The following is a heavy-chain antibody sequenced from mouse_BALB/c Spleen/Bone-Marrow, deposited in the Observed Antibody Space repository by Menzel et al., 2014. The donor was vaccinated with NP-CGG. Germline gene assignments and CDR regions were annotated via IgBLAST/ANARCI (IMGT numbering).Heavy chain of an antibody. J-gene: IGHJ4*01. CDR2: ISNGGGST. CDR1: GFTFSSYT. Sequence: EVKLVESGGGLVQPGGSLKLSCAASGFTFSSYTMSWVRQTPEKRLEWVAYISNGGGSTYFPDTVKGRFTISRDNAKNTLYLQMSSLKSEDTAMYYCARQGVYYGKSYYAMDYWGQGTPVTVSS. V-gene: IGHV5-12-2*01. CDR3: ARQGVYYGKSYYAMDY. D-gene: IGHD2-1*01.